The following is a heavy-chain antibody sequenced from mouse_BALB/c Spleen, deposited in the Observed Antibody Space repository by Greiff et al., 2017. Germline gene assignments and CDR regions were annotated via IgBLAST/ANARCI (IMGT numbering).Heavy chain of an antibody. CDR1: GFTFSNYW. CDR3: TRLAYYGNYVYAMDY. J-gene: IGHJ4*01. Sequence: DVMLVESGGGLVQPGGSMKLSCVASGFTFSNYWMNWVRQSPEKGLEWVAEIRLKSNNYATHYAESVKGRFTISRDDSKSSVYLQMNNLRAEDTGIYYCTRLAYYGNYVYAMDYWGQGTSVTVSS. V-gene: IGHV6-6*02. D-gene: IGHD2-10*01. CDR2: IRLKSNNYAT.